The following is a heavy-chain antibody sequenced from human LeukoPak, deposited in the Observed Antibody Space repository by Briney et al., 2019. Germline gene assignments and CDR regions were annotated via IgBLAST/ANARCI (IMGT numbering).Heavy chain of an antibody. Sequence: ASVKVSCKASGYTFTSYDINWVRQATGQGLEWMGWMNPNSGNTGYAQKFQGRLTMTRNTSISTAYMELSSLRSEDTAVYYCARKSTPSSGWTPFDYWGQGTLVTVSS. CDR1: GYTFTSYD. J-gene: IGHJ4*02. V-gene: IGHV1-8*01. CDR2: MNPNSGNT. D-gene: IGHD6-19*01. CDR3: ARKSTPSSGWTPFDY.